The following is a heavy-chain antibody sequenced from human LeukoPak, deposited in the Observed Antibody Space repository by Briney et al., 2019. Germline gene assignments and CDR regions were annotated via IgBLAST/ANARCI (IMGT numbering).Heavy chain of an antibody. CDR3: AKAYDFWSGYYTPDY. V-gene: IGHV3-30*02. J-gene: IGHJ4*02. CDR2: IRYDGSNK. D-gene: IGHD3-3*01. CDR1: GFTFSSYG. Sequence: GGSLRLSCAASGFTFSSYGMHWVRQAPGKGLEWVAFIRYDGSNKYYADSVKGRFTISRDNSKNTLYLQMNSLRAEDTAVYYCAKAYDFWSGYYTPDYWGQGTLVTVSS.